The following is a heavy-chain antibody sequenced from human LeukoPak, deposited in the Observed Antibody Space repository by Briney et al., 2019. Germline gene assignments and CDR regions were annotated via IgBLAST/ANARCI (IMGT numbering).Heavy chain of an antibody. D-gene: IGHD1-7*01. CDR2: IIPILGIA. Sequence: ASVKVSCKASGGTFSSYAISWVRQAPGQGLEWMGRIIPILGIANYAQKFQGRVTITADKSTSTAYMELSSLRSEDTAVYYCARDKGVYNWNYNWFDPWGQGTLVTVSS. J-gene: IGHJ5*02. CDR3: ARDKGVYNWNYNWFDP. V-gene: IGHV1-69*04. CDR1: GGTFSSYA.